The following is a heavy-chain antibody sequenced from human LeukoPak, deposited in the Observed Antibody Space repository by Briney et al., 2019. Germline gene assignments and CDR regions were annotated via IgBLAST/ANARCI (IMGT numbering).Heavy chain of an antibody. CDR2: IYSGGST. Sequence: GGSLRLSCTVSGFTVSSDSMSWVRQAPGKGLEWVSFIYSGGSTHYSDSVKGRFTISRDNAKNSLYLQMNSLRAEDTAVYYCARGSAMVLRRGRRPYYFDYWGQGTLVTVSS. CDR1: GFTVSSDS. CDR3: ARGSAMVLRRGRRPYYFDY. D-gene: IGHD5-18*01. J-gene: IGHJ4*02. V-gene: IGHV3-53*01.